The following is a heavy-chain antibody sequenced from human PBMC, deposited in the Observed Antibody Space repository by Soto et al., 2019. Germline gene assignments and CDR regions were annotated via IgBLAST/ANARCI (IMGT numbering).Heavy chain of an antibody. CDR2: IFYTGST. J-gene: IGHJ5*02. CDR3: ARLQVWHIVLPPALRFDP. CDR1: GYSVNSTAYS. Sequence: LSLTCTVSGYSVNSTAYSWGWIRQPPGKGLEWIGNIFYTGSTYYNPSLGSRVTISADTSNNHFSLRLSSVTAADTAIYYCARLQVWHIVLPPALRFDPWGQGTLVTVSS. V-gene: IGHV4-39*02. D-gene: IGHD2-8*01.